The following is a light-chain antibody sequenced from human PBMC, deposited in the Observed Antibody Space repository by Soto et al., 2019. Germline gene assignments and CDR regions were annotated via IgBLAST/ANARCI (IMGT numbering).Light chain of an antibody. CDR1: QSVAGIF. CDR2: GAS. CDR3: QQYGTSPRT. V-gene: IGKV3-20*01. Sequence: VVTQSQSTLSLSPGERATLSCRASQSVAGIFLAWYQQKPGRAPRLLIYGASSRATGIPDRFSGSGSGTDFTLTISRLEPEDFAVYYCQQYGTSPRTFGHRTKV. J-gene: IGKJ1*01.